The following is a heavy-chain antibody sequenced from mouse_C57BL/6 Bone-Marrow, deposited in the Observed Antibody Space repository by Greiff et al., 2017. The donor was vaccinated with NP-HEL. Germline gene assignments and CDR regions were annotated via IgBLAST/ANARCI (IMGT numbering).Heavy chain of an antibody. CDR3: ARGITTVVSYWYFDV. CDR1: GYTFTSYG. CDR2: IYPRSGNT. Sequence: QVQLQQSGAELARPGASVKLSCKASGYTFTSYGISWVKQRTGQGLEWIGEIYPRSGNTYYNEKFKGKATLTADKSSSTAYMELRSLTSEDSAVYFYARGITTVVSYWYFDVWGTGTAVTVTS. J-gene: IGHJ1*03. D-gene: IGHD1-1*01. V-gene: IGHV1-81*01.